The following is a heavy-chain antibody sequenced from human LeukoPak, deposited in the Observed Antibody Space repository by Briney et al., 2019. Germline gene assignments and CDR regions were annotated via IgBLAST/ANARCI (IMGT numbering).Heavy chain of an antibody. CDR3: AEERASSLFGY. V-gene: IGHV3-23*01. J-gene: IGHJ4*02. Sequence: GGSLRLSCAASGFTFTSYSMNWVRQAPGKGLEWVSTISGGGGSTYYADSVKGRFTISRDNSKNTLYLQMNSLRAEDTAVYYCAEERASSLFGYWGQGTLVTVSS. CDR2: ISGGGGST. CDR1: GFTFTSYS.